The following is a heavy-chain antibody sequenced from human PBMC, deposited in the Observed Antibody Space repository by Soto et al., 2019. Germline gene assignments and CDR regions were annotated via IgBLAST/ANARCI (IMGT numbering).Heavy chain of an antibody. D-gene: IGHD2-21*01. Sequence: EVQLVQSGAEVKKPGESLKISCTASGYTFTSYWIGWVRQMPGKGLVWMGAVFPVDSDTRYSPSFQGHVTISADKSLSTAYLQWSSLEDSDTAIYYCARRAWTELTVAEAIDFWGQGARVTVSS. CDR3: ARRAWTELTVAEAIDF. CDR2: VFPVDSDT. V-gene: IGHV5-51*03. CDR1: GYTFTSYW. J-gene: IGHJ4*02.